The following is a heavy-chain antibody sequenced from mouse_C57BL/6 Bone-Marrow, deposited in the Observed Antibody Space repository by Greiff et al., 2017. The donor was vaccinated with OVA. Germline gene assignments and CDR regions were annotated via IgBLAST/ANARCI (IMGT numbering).Heavy chain of an antibody. V-gene: IGHV1-74*01. Sequence: VKQRPGQGLEWIGRIHPSDSDTNYNQKFKGKATLTVDKSSSTAYMQLSSLTSEDSAVYYCAIRRWFAYWGQGTLVTVSA. J-gene: IGHJ3*01. CDR3: AIRRWFAY. CDR2: IHPSDSDT.